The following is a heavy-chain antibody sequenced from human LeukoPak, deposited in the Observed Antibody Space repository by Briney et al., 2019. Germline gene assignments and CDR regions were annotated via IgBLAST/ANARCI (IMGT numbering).Heavy chain of an antibody. D-gene: IGHD6-13*01. V-gene: IGHV3-23*01. CDR1: GFTFDDYA. CDR3: AKDRQQLVLGWFDP. J-gene: IGHJ5*02. CDR2: ISGSGGST. Sequence: GRSLRLSCAASGFTFDDYAMHWVRQAPGKGLEWVSAISGSGGSTYYADSVKGRFTISRDNSKNTLYLQMNSLRAEDTAVYYCAKDRQQLVLGWFDPWGQGTLVTVSS.